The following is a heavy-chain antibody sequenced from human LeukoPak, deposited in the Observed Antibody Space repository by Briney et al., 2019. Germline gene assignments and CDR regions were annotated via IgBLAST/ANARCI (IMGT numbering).Heavy chain of an antibody. J-gene: IGHJ4*02. CDR3: VRDPPDY. CDR2: IYHDGST. V-gene: IGHV4-38-2*02. Sequence: SETLSLTCAVSGYSLSSGAYWGWLRPPPGKGLEWIGCIYHDGSTYYNSSLKSRVTISVDTSKNQFSLKLTSVTAKDTAVYYCVRDPPDYWGQGTLVTVSS. CDR1: GYSLSSGAY.